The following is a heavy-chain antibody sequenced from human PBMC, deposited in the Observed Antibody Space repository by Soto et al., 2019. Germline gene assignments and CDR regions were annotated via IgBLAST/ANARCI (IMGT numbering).Heavy chain of an antibody. Sequence: LSLTCAISGDSVSSNSAAWNWIRQSPSRGLEWLGRTYYRSKWYNDYAVSVKSRITINPDTSKNQFSLQLNSVTPEDTAVYYCARVADYDILTGYYYYGMDVWGQGTTVTVSS. CDR2: TYYRSKWYN. CDR1: GDSVSSNSAA. CDR3: ARVADYDILTGYYYYGMDV. V-gene: IGHV6-1*01. D-gene: IGHD3-9*01. J-gene: IGHJ6*02.